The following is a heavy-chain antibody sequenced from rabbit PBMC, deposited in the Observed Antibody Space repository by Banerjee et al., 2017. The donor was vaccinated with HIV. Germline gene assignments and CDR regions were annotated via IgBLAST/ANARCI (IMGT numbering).Heavy chain of an antibody. J-gene: IGHJ4*01. CDR1: GFSFSNKYV. CDR3: ARDAGYAFNL. CDR2: IYTSSGNT. V-gene: IGHV1S45*01. D-gene: IGHD6-1*01. Sequence: QEQLVESGGGLVKPEGSLTLTCTASGFSFSNKYVMCWVRQAPGKGLEWIACIYTSSGNTVYANWAKGRLTISKTSSTTVTLQMTSLTAADTATYFCARDAGYAFNLWGPGTLVTVS.